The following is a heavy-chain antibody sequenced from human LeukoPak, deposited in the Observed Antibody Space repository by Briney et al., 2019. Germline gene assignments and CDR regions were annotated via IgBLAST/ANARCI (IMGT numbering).Heavy chain of an antibody. J-gene: IGHJ4*02. CDR1: GGSISSGGYS. D-gene: IGHD3-22*01. CDR2: IYHSGST. V-gene: IGHV4-30-2*01. Sequence: MASQALSLTCAVSGGSISSGGYSWSWFRQPPGKGLEWIGYIYHSGSTYYNPSLKSRVTISVDRSKNQFSLKLSPVTAADTAVYYCARGPITYYYDSSGYPDYFDYWGQGTLVTVSS. CDR3: ARGPITYYYDSSGYPDYFDY.